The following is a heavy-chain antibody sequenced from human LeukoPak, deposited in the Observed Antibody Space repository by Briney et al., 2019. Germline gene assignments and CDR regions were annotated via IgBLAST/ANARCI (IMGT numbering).Heavy chain of an antibody. CDR2: IRYDGRDK. D-gene: IGHD1-26*01. Sequence: PGGSLRLSCAASGFTFSSYGMHSVRQAPGKGLEWVTFIRYDGRDKYYADSVKGRFTISRDNSKNTAFLQMNSLRAEDTAVYYCAKDPRRGRTPVGPDYWGQGTLVTVSS. CDR3: AKDPRRGRTPVGPDY. CDR1: GFTFSSYG. J-gene: IGHJ4*02. V-gene: IGHV3-30*02.